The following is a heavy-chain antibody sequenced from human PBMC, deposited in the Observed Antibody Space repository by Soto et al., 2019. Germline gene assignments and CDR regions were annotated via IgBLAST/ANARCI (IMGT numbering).Heavy chain of an antibody. CDR3: AKDRGRGDWYFDY. V-gene: IGHV3-23*01. J-gene: IGHJ4*02. CDR2: IIDSGGNT. CDR1: GFTFSTYD. Sequence: EVQLLESGGGLVQPGGSLRLSCAASGFTFSTYDMSWVRQAPGKGLEWVSTIIDSGGNTYYADSVKGRFTISRDNSKNTLYLQMYSPRGEDTAVYYCAKDRGRGDWYFDYWGQGTPVTVSS. D-gene: IGHD3-10*01.